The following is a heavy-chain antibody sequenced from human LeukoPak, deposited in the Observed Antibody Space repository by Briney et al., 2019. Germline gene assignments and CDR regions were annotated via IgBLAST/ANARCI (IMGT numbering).Heavy chain of an antibody. CDR1: GYSITSSSW. Sequence: SETLSLTCAVSGYSITSSSWWGWIRQPPGKGLEWIGYIYHSGTTYYNPSLQSRVTMSVDTSKNQFSLKLSSVTAVDTAVYYCARVNINNWHSCDYWGQGTLVTVSS. J-gene: IGHJ4*02. CDR2: IYHSGTT. V-gene: IGHV4-28*03. D-gene: IGHD1-1*01. CDR3: ARVNINNWHSCDY.